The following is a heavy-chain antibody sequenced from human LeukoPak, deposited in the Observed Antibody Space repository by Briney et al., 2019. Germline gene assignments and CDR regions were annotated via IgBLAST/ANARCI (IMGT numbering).Heavy chain of an antibody. D-gene: IGHD3-3*01. V-gene: IGHV3-48*03. CDR3: ARDFSYYDFWSGYYRMDYFDY. CDR1: GFTFSSYE. J-gene: IGHJ4*02. CDR2: ISSSGSTI. Sequence: PGGSLRLSCAASGFTFSSYEMDWVRQAPGKGLEWVSYISSSGSTIYYADSVKGRFTISRDNAKNSLYLQMNSLRAEDTAVYYCARDFSYYDFWSGYYRMDYFDYWGQGTLVTVSS.